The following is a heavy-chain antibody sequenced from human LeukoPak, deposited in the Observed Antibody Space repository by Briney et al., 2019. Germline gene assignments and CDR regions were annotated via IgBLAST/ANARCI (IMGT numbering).Heavy chain of an antibody. V-gene: IGHV3-30*04. D-gene: IGHD6-25*01. Sequence: PGGSLRLSCAASGFTFSSNAMHWVRQAPGKGLEWVAIISYDGSNKYYADSVKGRFTISRDKSKNTLYLQMNNLRVEDTAVYYCARDAGWRLLDYWGRGTQVTVSS. CDR3: ARDAGWRLLDY. CDR1: GFTFSSNA. CDR2: ISYDGSNK. J-gene: IGHJ4*02.